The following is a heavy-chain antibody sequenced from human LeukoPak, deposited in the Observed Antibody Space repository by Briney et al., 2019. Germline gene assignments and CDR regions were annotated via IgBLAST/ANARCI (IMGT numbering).Heavy chain of an antibody. CDR2: IYDTGSS. J-gene: IGHJ4*02. Sequence: SETLSLTCTVSGVSSSGTYWSWIRQPPGKGLEWIGYIYDTGSSNSNPSLRSRVTLSIDTSNNQISLKLGSVTTADTAVYYCARGSSRWDWWGQGTLVTVSS. CDR1: GVSSSGTY. V-gene: IGHV4-59*01. D-gene: IGHD3/OR15-3a*01. CDR3: ARGSSRWDW.